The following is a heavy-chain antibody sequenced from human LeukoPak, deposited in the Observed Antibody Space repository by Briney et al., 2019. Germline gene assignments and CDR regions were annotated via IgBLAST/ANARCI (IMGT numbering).Heavy chain of an antibody. Sequence: GGSLRLSCAASGFTFSSYEMNWVRQAPGKGLEWVSYISSSGSTIYYADSVEGRFTISRDNAKNSLYLQMNSLRAEDTAVYYCARGTSDFDYWGQGTLVTVSS. CDR1: GFTFSSYE. J-gene: IGHJ4*02. D-gene: IGHD1-14*01. CDR2: ISSSGSTI. CDR3: ARGTSDFDY. V-gene: IGHV3-48*03.